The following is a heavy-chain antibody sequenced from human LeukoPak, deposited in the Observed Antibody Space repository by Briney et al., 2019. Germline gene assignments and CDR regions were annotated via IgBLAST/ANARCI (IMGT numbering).Heavy chain of an antibody. CDR1: GFTFSSYA. D-gene: IGHD3-16*01. J-gene: IGHJ6*02. V-gene: IGHV3-64D*09. CDR2: ISSNGGST. Sequence: SGGSLRLSCSASGFTFSSYAMHWVRQAPGKGLEYVSAISSNGGSTYYADSVKSRFTISRDNSKNTLYLQMSSLRAEDTAVYYCGRGRAYYYYYYGMDVWGQGTTVTVSS. CDR3: GRGRAYYYYYYGMDV.